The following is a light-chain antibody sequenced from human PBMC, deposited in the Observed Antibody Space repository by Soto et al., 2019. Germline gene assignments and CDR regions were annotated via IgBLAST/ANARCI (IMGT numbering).Light chain of an antibody. CDR3: ISYASINTYV. Sequence: QSALTQPASVSGSPVQSSTISCTGTSSDVGGYDYVSWYQQHPGKAPKLMIYDVTNRPSGVSNRFSGSKSGNTASLTISGLQAEDEADYYCISYASINTYVFGTGTKLTVL. V-gene: IGLV2-14*01. CDR2: DVT. CDR1: SSDVGGYDY. J-gene: IGLJ1*01.